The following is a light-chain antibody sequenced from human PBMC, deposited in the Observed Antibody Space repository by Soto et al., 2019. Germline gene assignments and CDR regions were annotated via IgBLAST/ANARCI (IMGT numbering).Light chain of an antibody. Sequence: QSVLTQPPSVSGAPGQRGTISCTGSSSNIGAGYDVHWYQQFSGTSPKLLIYGNDNRPSGVPDRFSGSKSGTSASLAITGLQAEDEADYYCQSYDSSLSGFWVFGGGTKLTVL. CDR1: SSNIGAGYD. J-gene: IGLJ3*02. CDR2: GND. V-gene: IGLV1-40*01. CDR3: QSYDSSLSGFWV.